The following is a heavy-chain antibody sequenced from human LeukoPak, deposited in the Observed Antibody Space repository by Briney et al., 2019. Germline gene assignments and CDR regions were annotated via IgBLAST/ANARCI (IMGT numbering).Heavy chain of an antibody. CDR1: GYSFTYYW. V-gene: IGHV5-51*01. CDR3: GRHHDYGDYGCFDY. J-gene: IGHJ4*02. D-gene: IGHD4-17*01. CDR2: IYPGDSDT. Sequence: GEFLKISCKGSGYSFTYYWIGLGRQMPGEGLELGGIIYPGDSDTSFSPFFQGPINISANQSIRTAYLQCSRLKASDTAIYFWGRHHDYGDYGCFDYWGQGSLVTVSS.